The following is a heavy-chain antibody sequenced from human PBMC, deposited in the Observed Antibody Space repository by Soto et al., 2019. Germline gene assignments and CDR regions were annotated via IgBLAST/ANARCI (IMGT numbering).Heavy chain of an antibody. J-gene: IGHJ4*02. CDR1: GFTFSSYA. D-gene: IGHD6-19*01. CDR2: IWYDGSKK. V-gene: IGHV3-33*01. Sequence: PGGSLRLSCAASGFTFSSYAIHWVRQAPGKGLEWVAIIWYDGSKKYYADSVMGRFTISRGNSKSTVYLQMNSLRADDTAVYYYARGSPNHWLAYWGQGTLVTVSS. CDR3: ARGSPNHWLAY.